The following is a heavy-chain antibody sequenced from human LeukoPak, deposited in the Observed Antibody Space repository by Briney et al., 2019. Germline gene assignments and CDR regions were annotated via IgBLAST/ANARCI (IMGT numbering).Heavy chain of an antibody. CDR3: TRVQAGRSGLMDV. J-gene: IGHJ6*02. Sequence: GGSLRLSCAASGFTLSNYWMHWVRQAPGEGLVWVSRVGPDGTTTNYADSVTGRLTTSRDNAKNTLYLQMNSLRAEDTALYYCTRVQAGRSGLMDVWGRGTTVTVSS. CDR2: VGPDGTTT. V-gene: IGHV3-74*01. D-gene: IGHD2-8*02. CDR1: GFTLSNYW.